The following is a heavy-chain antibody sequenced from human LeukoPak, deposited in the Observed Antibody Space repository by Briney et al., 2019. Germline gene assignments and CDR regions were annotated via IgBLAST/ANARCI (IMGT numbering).Heavy chain of an antibody. CDR1: GGSIISYY. V-gene: IGHV4-59*12. D-gene: IGHD3-22*01. J-gene: IGHJ6*02. CDR3: ARVFVYDSSGYPRTPYGMDV. CDR2: IYYSGST. Sequence: SETLSLTCTVSGGSIISYYWSWIRQPPGKGLEWSGYIYYSGSTYYNLSLKSRVTISVDTSKNQFSLKLSSVTAADTSVYYCARVFVYDSSGYPRTPYGMDVWGQGTTVTVSS.